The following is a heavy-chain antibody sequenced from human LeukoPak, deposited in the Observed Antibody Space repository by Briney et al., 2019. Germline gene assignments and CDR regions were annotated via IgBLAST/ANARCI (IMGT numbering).Heavy chain of an antibody. CDR2: IYHRGST. CDR3: ARAREPLVYTYYFDY. CDR1: GGSISGYY. D-gene: IGHD6-13*01. J-gene: IGHJ4*02. V-gene: IGHV4-38-2*02. Sequence: SETLSLTSTVSGGSISGYYWGWIRQPPGKGLEWIGRIYHRGSTYYNPSLKSRVTISVDTSNNQFSMKLSSVTAADTAVYYCARAREPLVYTYYFDYWGQGTLVTVSS.